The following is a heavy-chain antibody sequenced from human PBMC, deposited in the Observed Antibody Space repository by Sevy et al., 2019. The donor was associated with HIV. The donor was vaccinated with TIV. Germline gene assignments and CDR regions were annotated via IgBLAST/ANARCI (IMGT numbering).Heavy chain of an antibody. CDR3: VRVGYSYDRGSCDY. D-gene: IGHD3-22*01. CDR2: IKEDGSEK. CDR1: GFTFSSYW. V-gene: IGHV3-7*01. J-gene: IGHJ4*02. Sequence: GGSLRLSCAASGFTFSSYWMSWVRQAPGKGLEWVANIKEDGSEKYYVDSVKGRFTISRDNAKNSLYLQMNSLRAEDTAVYYCVRVGYSYDRGSCDYWGQGTLVTVSS.